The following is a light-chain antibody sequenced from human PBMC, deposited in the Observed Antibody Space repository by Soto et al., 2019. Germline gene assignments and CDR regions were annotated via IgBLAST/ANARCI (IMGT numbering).Light chain of an antibody. V-gene: IGKV1-5*03. J-gene: IGKJ1*01. CDR3: QHYNTYPLT. CDR1: QSISSW. Sequence: DIQMTQSPSILSASVGDRVTITCRASQSISSWLAWYQQKPGKAPNLLIYKASNLENGVPSRFSGSGSGTEFTLTIGSLQPGDFAVYYCQHYNTYPLTFGQGTKV. CDR2: KAS.